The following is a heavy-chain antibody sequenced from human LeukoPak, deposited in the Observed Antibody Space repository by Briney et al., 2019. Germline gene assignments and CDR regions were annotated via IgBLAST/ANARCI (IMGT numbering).Heavy chain of an antibody. J-gene: IGHJ4*02. V-gene: IGHV1-18*04. CDR3: ARDIGYCSGGTCSPYCDY. CDR1: GYTFTSYG. Sequence: GASVKVSCKASGYTFTSYGISWVRQAPGQGPEWMGWISPYNGDTNYAQRLQGRVTMTTDISTSTAYMELRSLRSDDTAVYYCARDIGYCSGGTCSPYCDYWGQGTLVTVSS. CDR2: ISPYNGDT. D-gene: IGHD2-15*01.